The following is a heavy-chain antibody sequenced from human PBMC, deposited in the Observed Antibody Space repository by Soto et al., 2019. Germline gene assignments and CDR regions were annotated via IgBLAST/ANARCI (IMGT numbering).Heavy chain of an antibody. J-gene: IGHJ4*02. V-gene: IGHV1-18*01. CDR1: GYTFTNYG. D-gene: IGHD3-16*02. Sequence: QVQLVQSAAEVKKPGASVKVSCKASGYTFTNYGITWVRQAPGQGLEWVGWIGAYNGNTDYAQKFQGRVTMTADTSTSTAYMELRSLRSDDTALYFCVRVADSYSYRGSYYFDYWGQGTLVTVSS. CDR2: IGAYNGNT. CDR3: VRVADSYSYRGSYYFDY.